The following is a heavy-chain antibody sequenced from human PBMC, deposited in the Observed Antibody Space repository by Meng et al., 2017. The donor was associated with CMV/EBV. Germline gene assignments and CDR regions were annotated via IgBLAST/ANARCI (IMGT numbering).Heavy chain of an antibody. V-gene: IGHV4-39*07. D-gene: IGHD2-2*01. Sequence: SETLSLTCTVSGGSISSSSYYWCWFRQPPGKGLEWLGSIYYSGSTYYNPSLKSLVTISVDTSKSQFSLKLSSVTAADTAVYYCARFGRGTSCYDYWGQGTLVTVSS. CDR1: GGSISSSSYY. J-gene: IGHJ4*02. CDR3: ARFGRGTSCYDY. CDR2: IYYSGST.